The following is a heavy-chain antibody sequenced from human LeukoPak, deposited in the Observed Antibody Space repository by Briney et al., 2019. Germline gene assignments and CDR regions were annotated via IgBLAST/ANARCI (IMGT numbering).Heavy chain of an antibody. CDR3: ARARNTMVRGVIWWFDP. J-gene: IGHJ5*02. Sequence: SEPLSLTCAVYGGFFSRYYWSWLRQPPGKGLEWLRQINHSGRTNHNPTPNSRFTISVDTSKNQCSLKVSSVTAADTAVYYCARARNTMVRGVIWWFDPWGQGTLVTVSS. CDR1: GGFFSRYY. V-gene: IGHV4-34*01. CDR2: INHSGRT. D-gene: IGHD3-10*01.